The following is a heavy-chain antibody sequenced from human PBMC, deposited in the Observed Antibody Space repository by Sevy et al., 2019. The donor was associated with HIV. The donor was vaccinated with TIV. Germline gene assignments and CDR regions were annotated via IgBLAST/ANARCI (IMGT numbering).Heavy chain of an antibody. D-gene: IGHD3-16*01. CDR2: ISGLSNYI. Sequence: GGCLRLSCTASGFTFSDYYMSWIRQAPGKGLEWVSYISGLSNYINYADSVKGRFSISRDNVKDSLYLQMNSLRADDTAVYFCARRAVNWDYFEYWGQGTLVTVSS. J-gene: IGHJ4*02. CDR1: GFTFSDYY. V-gene: IGHV3-11*06. CDR3: ARRAVNWDYFEY.